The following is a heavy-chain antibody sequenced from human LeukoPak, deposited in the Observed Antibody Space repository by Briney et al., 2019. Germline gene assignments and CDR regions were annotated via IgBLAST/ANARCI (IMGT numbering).Heavy chain of an antibody. V-gene: IGHV4-38-2*02. CDR1: GYSISSGYY. Sequence: SETLSLTCTVSGYSISSGYYWGWIRQPPGKGLEWIGSIYHSGSTYYNPSLKSRVTISVDTSKNQFSLKLSPVTAADTAVYYCASFVVVTATFDYWGQGTLVTVSS. CDR3: ASFVVVTATFDY. J-gene: IGHJ4*02. D-gene: IGHD2-21*02. CDR2: IYHSGST.